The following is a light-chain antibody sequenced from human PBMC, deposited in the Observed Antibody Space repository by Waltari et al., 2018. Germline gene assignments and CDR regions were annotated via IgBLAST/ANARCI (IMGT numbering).Light chain of an antibody. V-gene: IGLV2-14*01. CDR1: SGDVGGYNY. CDR3: ISYTASGAWL. J-gene: IGLJ3*02. CDR2: DVT. Sequence: QSALTQPASVSGSPGQSITISCAGSSGDVGGYNYVSWYQQYPGNAPKLMIYDVTKRPSGVSYRFSGSKSGNTASLTISGLQGEEEADYYCISYTASGAWLFGGGTKLTVL.